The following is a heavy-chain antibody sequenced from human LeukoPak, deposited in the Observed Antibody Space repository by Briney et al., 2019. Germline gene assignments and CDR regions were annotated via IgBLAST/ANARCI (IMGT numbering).Heavy chain of an antibody. CDR1: GYTLTKLS. J-gene: IGHJ4*02. CDR2: FDPEDGET. Sequence: ASVKVSCKVSGYTLTKLSMHWVRQAPGKGLEWEGGFDPEDGETIYAQKFQGRVTMTEDTSTDTAYMELSSLRSEDTAVYYCVSTPRAVLYSSRWERSVWGQGTLVTVSS. D-gene: IGHD6-13*01. CDR3: VSTPRAVLYSSRWERSV. V-gene: IGHV1-24*01.